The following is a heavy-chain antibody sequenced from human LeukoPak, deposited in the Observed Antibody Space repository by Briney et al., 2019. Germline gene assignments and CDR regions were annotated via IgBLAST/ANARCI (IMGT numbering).Heavy chain of an antibody. J-gene: IGHJ4*02. CDR3: AGSGYSSGWYSKDY. CDR1: GGSFSGYY. CDR2: INHSGST. Sequence: ASETLSLTCAVYGGSFSGYYWSWIRQPPGKGLEWIGEINHSGSTNYNPSLKSRVTISVDTSKNQFSLKLSSVTAADTAVYYCAGSGYSSGWYSKDYWGQGTLVTVSS. D-gene: IGHD6-19*01. V-gene: IGHV4-34*01.